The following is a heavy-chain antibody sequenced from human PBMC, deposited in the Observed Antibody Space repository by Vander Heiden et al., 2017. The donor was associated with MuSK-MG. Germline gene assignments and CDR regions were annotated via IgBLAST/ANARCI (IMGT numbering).Heavy chain of an antibody. CDR2: LGGSGHNT. J-gene: IGHJ4*02. CDR1: GVTFISYD. CDR3: ARDIWEYSNFFDS. D-gene: IGHD2-15*01. V-gene: IGHV3-23*01. Sequence: EVQLLESGGGLVQPGGSLRLSCTASGVTFISYDMTWVRRAPKKGLEWVSTLGGSGHNTYYADPVKGRFTISRDNSKNTLHLDMHSLRAEDTAVYYCARDIWEYSNFFDSWGQGALVTVSS.